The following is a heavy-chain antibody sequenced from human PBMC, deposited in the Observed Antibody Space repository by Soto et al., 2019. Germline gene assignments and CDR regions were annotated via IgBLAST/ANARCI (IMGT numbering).Heavy chain of an antibody. CDR2: INPNSGGT. Sequence: QVQLVQSGAEVKKPGASVKVSCKASGYTFTGYYMHWVRQAPGQGLEWMGWINPNSGGTNYAQKFQGRVNKTRDTSNSPGYMGVSRLGSDDTAVYFCAGGRNSMVRGGTAQRLLVRGQGTLVTVSS. D-gene: IGHD3-10*01. CDR3: AGGRNSMVRGGTAQRLLV. V-gene: IGHV1-2*02. CDR1: GYTFTGYY. J-gene: IGHJ4*02.